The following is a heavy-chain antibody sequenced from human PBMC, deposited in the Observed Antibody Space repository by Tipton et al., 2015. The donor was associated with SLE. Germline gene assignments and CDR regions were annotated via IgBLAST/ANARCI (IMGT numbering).Heavy chain of an antibody. Sequence: TLSLTCSVSGDSISSYYWTWIRQPPGKGLEWIGLIGYTGSTNYNPSLKSRVTMSVDTSKNQFSLKLSSVTAADTAVYYCARFLDTFDIWGQGTMVTVSS. CDR2: IGYTGST. J-gene: IGHJ3*02. CDR1: GDSISSYY. CDR3: ARFLDTFDI. D-gene: IGHD3-3*01. V-gene: IGHV4-59*08.